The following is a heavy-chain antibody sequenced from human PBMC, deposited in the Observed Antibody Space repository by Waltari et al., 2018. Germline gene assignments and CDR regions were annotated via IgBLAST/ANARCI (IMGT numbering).Heavy chain of an antibody. CDR3: ARHWNWAWDY. Sequence: EVQLVESGGGLVQPGGSLRLSCVASGFTFSSSWMSWVRQAPGKGLEWVANTNEDGTAKHYVDSVKGRFTISRDNAKNSLYLQMSDLRAEDTAVCYCARHWNWAWDYWGQGTLVTVSS. CDR2: TNEDGTAK. D-gene: IGHD1-7*01. CDR1: GFTFSSSW. J-gene: IGHJ4*02. V-gene: IGHV3-7*01.